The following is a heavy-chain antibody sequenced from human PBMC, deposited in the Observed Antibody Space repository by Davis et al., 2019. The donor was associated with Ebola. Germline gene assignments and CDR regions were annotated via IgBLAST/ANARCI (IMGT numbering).Heavy chain of an antibody. CDR3: ARGIYDYIWGSYRILDYFDY. D-gene: IGHD3-16*02. J-gene: IGHJ4*02. Sequence: GSLRLSCAVYGGSFSGYYWSWIRQPPGKGLEWIGEINHSGSTNYNPSLKSRVTISVDTSKNQFSLKLSSVTAADTAVYYCARGIYDYIWGSYRILDYFDYWGQGTLVTVSS. V-gene: IGHV4-34*01. CDR2: INHSGST. CDR1: GGSFSGYY.